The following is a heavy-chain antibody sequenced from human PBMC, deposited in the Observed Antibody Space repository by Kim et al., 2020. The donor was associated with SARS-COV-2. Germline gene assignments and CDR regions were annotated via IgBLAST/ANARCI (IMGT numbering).Heavy chain of an antibody. CDR3: AKNSGYDYAFDY. J-gene: IGHJ4*02. CDR2: I. D-gene: IGHD5-12*01. V-gene: IGHV3-9*01. Sequence: IDYADSVKVRFTISRDNAKNSLYLQMNSLRAEDTAFYYCAKNSGYDYAFDYWGQGTLVTVSS.